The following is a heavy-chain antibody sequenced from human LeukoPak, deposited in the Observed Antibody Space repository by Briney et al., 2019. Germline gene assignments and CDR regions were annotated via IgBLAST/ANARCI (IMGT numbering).Heavy chain of an antibody. CDR3: ARMGAVVVAIPPGPSDY. D-gene: IGHD2-15*01. Sequence: HSGGSLRLSCAASGFTFSSYAMHWVRQAPGKGLEWVAVISYDGSNKYYADSVKGRFTISRDNSKNTLYLQMNSLRAEDTAVYYCARMGAVVVAIPPGPSDYWGQGTLVTVSS. CDR2: ISYDGSNK. CDR1: GFTFSSYA. V-gene: IGHV3-30-3*01. J-gene: IGHJ4*02.